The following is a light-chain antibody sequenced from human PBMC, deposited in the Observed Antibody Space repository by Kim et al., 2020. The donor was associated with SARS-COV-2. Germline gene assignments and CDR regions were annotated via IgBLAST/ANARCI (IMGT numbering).Light chain of an antibody. V-gene: IGKV1-5*03. CDR1: QSVQNW. J-gene: IGKJ1*01. Sequence: PASVGDTVTSTCRASQSVQNWLAWYQQKPGQVPRLLIEKAFHLQSGVPARFSGSISGTEFTLTITTLQPDDFATYYCQQYHTHSTFGQGTKVDIK. CDR3: QQYHTHST. CDR2: KAF.